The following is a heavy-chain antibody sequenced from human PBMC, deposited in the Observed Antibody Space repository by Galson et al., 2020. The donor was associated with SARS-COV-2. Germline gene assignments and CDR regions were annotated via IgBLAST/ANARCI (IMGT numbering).Heavy chain of an antibody. CDR2: ISSSGSTI. D-gene: IGHD5-18*01. CDR3: ARSSLAGRGFNYGPTDY. V-gene: IGHV3-48*02. J-gene: IGHJ4*02. CDR1: AFTFSSYN. Sequence: GGSLRLSCAASAFTFSSYNMNWVRQAPGKGLEWVSYISSSGSTIYYADSVKGRFSIFRDNAKNSLYLQMNSLRDEDTAVYYCARSSLAGRGFNYGPTDYWGQGTLVTVSS.